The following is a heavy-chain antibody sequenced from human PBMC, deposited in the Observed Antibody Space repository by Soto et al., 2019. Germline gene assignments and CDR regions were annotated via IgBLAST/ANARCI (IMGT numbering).Heavy chain of an antibody. V-gene: IGHV4-39*01. CDR2: IYYSGST. CDR1: GGSISSSSYY. Sequence: SETLSLTCTVSGGSISSSSYYWGWIRQPPGKGLEWIGSIYYSGSTYYNPSLKSRVTISVDTSKNQFSLKLSSVTAADTAVYYCATTGTTIDAFDIWGQGTMVTVSS. CDR3: ATTGTTIDAFDI. D-gene: IGHD1-1*01. J-gene: IGHJ3*02.